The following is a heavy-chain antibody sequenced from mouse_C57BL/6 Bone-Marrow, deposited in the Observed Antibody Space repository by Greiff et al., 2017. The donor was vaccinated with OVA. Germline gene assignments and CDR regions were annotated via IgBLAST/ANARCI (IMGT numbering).Heavy chain of an antibody. D-gene: IGHD2-2*01. CDR1: GYTFTSYW. Sequence: SGTVLARPGASVKMSCKTSGYTFTSYWMHWVKQRPGQGLEWIGAIYPGDSDTSYNQKFKGKAKLTAVTSASTAYMELSSLTNEDSAVYYCTRMAIDYGYDGGCVDYGGQGTTLTVSA. V-gene: IGHV1-5*01. CDR3: TRMAIDYGYDGGCVDY. J-gene: IGHJ2*01. CDR2: IYPGDSDT.